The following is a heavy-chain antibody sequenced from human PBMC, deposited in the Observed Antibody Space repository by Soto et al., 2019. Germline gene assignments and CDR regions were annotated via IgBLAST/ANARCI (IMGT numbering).Heavy chain of an antibody. Sequence: GGALRLSCAASGFTFSTYDMHWVRQVPGKGREGGSAIGSAHDPYYLGSVKGRFSISRENAKNSLYLQMNSLTTGDTAVYYCARAYLGRLPRRADYYYALDVWGQGTTVTVSS. CDR2: IGSAHDP. V-gene: IGHV3-13*05. CDR1: GFTFSTYD. J-gene: IGHJ6*02. D-gene: IGHD1-26*01. CDR3: ARAYLGRLPRRADYYYALDV.